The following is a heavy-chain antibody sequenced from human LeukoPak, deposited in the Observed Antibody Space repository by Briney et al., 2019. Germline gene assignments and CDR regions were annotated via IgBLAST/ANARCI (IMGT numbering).Heavy chain of an antibody. J-gene: IGHJ6*03. CDR2: INHSGST. CDR3: AREPTVVTPRYYYYYMDV. D-gene: IGHD4-23*01. V-gene: IGHV4-34*01. Sequence: PSETLSLTCAVYGGSFSGYYWSWIRQPPGKGLEWIGEINHSGSTNYNPSLKSRVTMSVDTSKNQFSLKLSSVTAADTAVYYCAREPTVVTPRYYYYYMDVWGKGTTVTISS. CDR1: GGSFSGYY.